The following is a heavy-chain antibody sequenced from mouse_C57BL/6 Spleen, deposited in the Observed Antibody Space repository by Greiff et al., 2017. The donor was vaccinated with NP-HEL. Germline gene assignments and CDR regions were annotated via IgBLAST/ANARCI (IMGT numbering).Heavy chain of an antibody. CDR1: GYTFTSYW. CDR3: ARSAYGYWYFDV. V-gene: IGHV1-69*01. Sequence: QVQLQQPGAELVMPGASVKLSCKASGYTFTSYWMHWVKQRPGQGLEWIGEIDPSDSYTNYNQKFKGKSTLTVDKSSSTAYMQLSSLTSEDSAVYYCARSAYGYWYFDVWGTGTTVTVSS. D-gene: IGHD1-1*01. CDR2: IDPSDSYT. J-gene: IGHJ1*03.